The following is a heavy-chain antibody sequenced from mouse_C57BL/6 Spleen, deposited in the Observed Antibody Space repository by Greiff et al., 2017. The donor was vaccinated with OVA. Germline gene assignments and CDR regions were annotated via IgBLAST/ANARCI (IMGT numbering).Heavy chain of an antibody. CDR2: FYPGSGSI. J-gene: IGHJ1*03. D-gene: IGHD1-1*01. Sequence: QVQLQQSGAELVKPGASVKLSCKASGYTFTEYTIHWVKQRPGQGLEWIGWFYPGSGSIKYNEKFKDKATLTADKSSSTVYMELSSLTSEDSAVYFSASHEDGSSYYSGSSSHWYFDVWGTGTTVTVSS. CDR3: ASHEDGSSYYSGSSSHWYFDV. CDR1: GYTFTEYT. V-gene: IGHV1-62-2*01.